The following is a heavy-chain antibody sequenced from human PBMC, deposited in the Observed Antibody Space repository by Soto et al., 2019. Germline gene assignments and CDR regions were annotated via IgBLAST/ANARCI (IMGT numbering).Heavy chain of an antibody. CDR1: GGTFSSHA. V-gene: IGHV1-69*10. CDR3: AKSPLGDSSGYDAFDI. J-gene: IGHJ3*02. D-gene: IGHD3-22*01. CDR2: IIPIFGIA. Sequence: ASVKVSCKASGGTFSSHAISWVRQAPGQGLEWMGGIIPIFGIANYAQKFQGRVTITADKSTSTAYMELSSLRSEDTAVYYCAKSPLGDSSGYDAFDIWGQGTMVTVSS.